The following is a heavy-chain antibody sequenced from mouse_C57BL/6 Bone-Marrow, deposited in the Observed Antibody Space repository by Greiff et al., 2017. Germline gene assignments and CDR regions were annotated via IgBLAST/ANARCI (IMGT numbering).Heavy chain of an antibody. CDR3: ARYDYGFAY. V-gene: IGHV7-3*01. CDR1: GFTFTDYY. D-gene: IGHD2-4*01. CDR2: IRNKANGYTT. Sequence: DVQLVESGGGLVQPGGSLSLSCAASGFTFTDYYMSWVRQPPGKALEWLGFIRNKANGYTTEYSASVKGRFTISRDNSQSILYLQMNALSAEDSATYYCARYDYGFAYWGQGTLVTVSA. J-gene: IGHJ3*01.